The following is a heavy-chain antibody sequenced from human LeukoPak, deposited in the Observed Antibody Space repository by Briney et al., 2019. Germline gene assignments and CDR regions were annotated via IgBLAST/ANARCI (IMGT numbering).Heavy chain of an antibody. CDR2: INPNSGGT. D-gene: IGHD3-10*01. J-gene: IGHJ4*02. Sequence: ASVKVSCKASGYTFTGYYVHWVRQAPGQGLEWMGWINPNSGGTHFAQKFQDRVTMTRDTSISTAYMELSRLRSDDTAVYYCARALGSGSPFDYWGQGTLVTVSS. V-gene: IGHV1-2*02. CDR1: GYTFTGYY. CDR3: ARALGSGSPFDY.